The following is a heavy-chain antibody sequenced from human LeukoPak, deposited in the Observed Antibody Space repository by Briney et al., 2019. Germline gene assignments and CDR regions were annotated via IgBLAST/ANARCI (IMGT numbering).Heavy chain of an antibody. CDR2: IYYSGST. CDR1: GGSISRGDYY. D-gene: IGHD5-18*01. Sequence: KPSETLSLTCTVSGGSISRGDYYWSWIRQPPGKGLEWIGYIYYSGSTYYTPSLRGRVTISVDTSKNQFSLNLSSVTAADTAVYYCARGYSLDYWGQGTLVTVSS. J-gene: IGHJ4*02. CDR3: ARGYSLDY. V-gene: IGHV4-30-4*01.